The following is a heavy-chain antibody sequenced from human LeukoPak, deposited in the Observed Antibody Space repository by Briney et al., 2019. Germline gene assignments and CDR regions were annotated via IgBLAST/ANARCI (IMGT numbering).Heavy chain of an antibody. CDR3: ARGATIALFDY. Sequence: GGSLRLSCAASGFMFSSYSMNWVRQAPGKGLEWVSFISSSSSYIYYADSMKGRFTISRDNAKNSLYLQMNSLRAEDTAVYYCARGATIALFDYWGQGTLVTVSS. D-gene: IGHD1-26*01. CDR2: ISSSSSYI. CDR1: GFMFSSYS. V-gene: IGHV3-21*01. J-gene: IGHJ4*02.